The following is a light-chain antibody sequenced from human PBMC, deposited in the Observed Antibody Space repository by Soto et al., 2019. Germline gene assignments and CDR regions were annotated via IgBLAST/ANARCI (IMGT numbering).Light chain of an antibody. Sequence: EIVMTQSPATLSVSPGERVTLSCRASQSVSSSLAWYRQKPGQAPRLLIYAASTRATGIPARFSGSGSGTDFTLTISRLEPEDFAVYYCQQYGSSGTFGQGTKVDIK. J-gene: IGKJ1*01. CDR1: QSVSSS. V-gene: IGKV3-15*01. CDR3: QQYGSSGT. CDR2: AAS.